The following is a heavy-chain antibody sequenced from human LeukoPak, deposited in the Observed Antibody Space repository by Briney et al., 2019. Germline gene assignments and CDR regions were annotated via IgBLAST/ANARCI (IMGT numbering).Heavy chain of an antibody. CDR2: ISTSSSYI. CDR1: GFTFSNYN. Sequence: GGSLRLSCAASGFTFSNYNMNWVRQAPGKGLEWVSSISTSSSYIYYADSVKGRFTISRDNAKNSLYLQMNSLRAEDTAVYYCARGHGDSRTYYFDYWGQGTLVTVSS. CDR3: ARGHGDSRTYYFDY. V-gene: IGHV3-21*01. J-gene: IGHJ4*02. D-gene: IGHD4-17*01.